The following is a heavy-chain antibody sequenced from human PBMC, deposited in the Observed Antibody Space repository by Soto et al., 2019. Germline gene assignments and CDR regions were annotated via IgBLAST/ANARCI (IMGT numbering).Heavy chain of an antibody. Sequence: QVLLQESGPRLVKSSQTLSLTCSVSGGSISSGDYYWSWIRQPPGKGLEWIGYIYYSGATYYNPSLQSRLTISVDTSRNQFFLKLTSVTAADTAVYYCARGWGYRCSHGCIADDERWGQGTLVTVSS. CDR3: ARGWGYRCSHGCIADDER. D-gene: IGHD6-13*01. CDR2: IYYSGAT. CDR1: GGSISSGDYY. J-gene: IGHJ4*02. V-gene: IGHV4-30-4*01.